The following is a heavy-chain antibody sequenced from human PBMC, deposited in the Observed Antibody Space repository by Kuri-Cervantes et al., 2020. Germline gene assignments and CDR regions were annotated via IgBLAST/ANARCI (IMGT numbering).Heavy chain of an antibody. Sequence: ESLKISCAVSGGSFSGYYWSWIRQPPGKGLEWIGEINHSGSTNYNPSLKSRVIISVDTSKNQFTLMLSSVTAADTAVYFCSRTYYYDSSSFDYWGQGTLVTVSS. CDR2: INHSGST. J-gene: IGHJ4*02. CDR3: SRTYYYDSSSFDY. D-gene: IGHD3-22*01. CDR1: GGSFSGYY. V-gene: IGHV4-34*01.